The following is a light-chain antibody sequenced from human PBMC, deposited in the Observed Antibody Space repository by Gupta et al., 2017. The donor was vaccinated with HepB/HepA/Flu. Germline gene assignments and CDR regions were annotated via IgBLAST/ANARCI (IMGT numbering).Light chain of an antibody. CDR3: QQFDSSPWT. Sequence: ELVLTQSTRTLSLSPGERATLSLMYTKCVSSYSLAWSQQKPGQAPRLLIYGASSRATGIPDRFSGSGSGTDFTLTISRLEPEDFAVYYCQQFDSSPWTFGQGTKVEIK. CDR1: KCVSSYS. V-gene: IGKV3-20*01. J-gene: IGKJ1*01. CDR2: GAS.